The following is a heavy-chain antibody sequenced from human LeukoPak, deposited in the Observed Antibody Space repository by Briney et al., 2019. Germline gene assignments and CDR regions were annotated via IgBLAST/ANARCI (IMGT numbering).Heavy chain of an antibody. V-gene: IGHV1-69*04. CDR3: AREYCSGGSCYGEGDY. D-gene: IGHD2-15*01. Sequence: GASVKVSCKASGGTFSSYTISWVRQAPGQGLEWMGRIIPILGIANYAQKFQGRVTITADKSTSTAYMELSSLRSEDTAVYYCAREYCSGGSCYGEGDYWGQGTLVTVSS. CDR2: IIPILGIA. CDR1: GGTFSSYT. J-gene: IGHJ4*02.